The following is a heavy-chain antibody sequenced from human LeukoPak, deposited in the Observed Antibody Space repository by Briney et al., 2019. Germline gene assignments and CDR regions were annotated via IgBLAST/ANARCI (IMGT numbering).Heavy chain of an antibody. J-gene: IGHJ4*02. CDR1: GGSISSGGYY. V-gene: IGHV4-31*03. CDR2: IYYSGST. Sequence: SQTLSLTCTASGGSISSGGYYWSWIRQHPGKGLEWIGYIYYSGSTYYNPSLKSRVTISVDTSKNQFSLKLSSVTAADTAVYYCARDHVAGIDHYWGQGTLVTVSS. D-gene: IGHD6-19*01. CDR3: ARDHVAGIDHY.